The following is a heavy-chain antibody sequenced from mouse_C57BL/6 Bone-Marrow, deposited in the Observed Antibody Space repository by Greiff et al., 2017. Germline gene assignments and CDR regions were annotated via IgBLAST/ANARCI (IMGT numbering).Heavy chain of an antibody. CDR2: ISNKANGYST. Sequence: EVKLMESGGGLVQPGGSLSLSCAASGFTFTDYYMSWVRQPPGKALEWLGFISNKANGYSTEYSASVKGRFTISRDNSQSILYLPMYALRAEDSATYDCARPNWDWYFDVWGTGTTVTVSA. CDR3: ARPNWDWYFDV. CDR1: GFTFTDYY. D-gene: IGHD4-1*01. J-gene: IGHJ1*03. V-gene: IGHV7-3*01.